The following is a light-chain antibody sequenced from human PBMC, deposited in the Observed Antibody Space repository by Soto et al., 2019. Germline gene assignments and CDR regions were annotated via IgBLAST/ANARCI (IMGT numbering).Light chain of an antibody. Sequence: EIVLTQSPGTLSLSPGERATLSCRASQSVSKSYLAWYQQKPGQAPRHLIYGASSRATGIPDRCSGGGSGTDFTLTISRLEPEDFAVYYCQQYGTSPITFGQGTRLDIK. J-gene: IGKJ5*01. CDR3: QQYGTSPIT. V-gene: IGKV3-20*01. CDR2: GAS. CDR1: QSVSKSY.